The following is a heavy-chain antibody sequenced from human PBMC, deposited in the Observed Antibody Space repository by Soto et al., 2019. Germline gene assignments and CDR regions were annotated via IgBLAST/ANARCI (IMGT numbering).Heavy chain of an antibody. J-gene: IGHJ4*02. D-gene: IGHD3-10*01. Sequence: QVHLQESGPGLVKPSQTLSLTCTVSGDSISRGGYYWSWIRQHPGKGLEWIGYIYYTGSTYYNPSLKSRVTLSVDTSKNQFSLKVSSVTAADTAVYYCARDPADRGAYFDYWGLGTLVTVSS. CDR2: IYYTGST. CDR3: ARDPADRGAYFDY. V-gene: IGHV4-31*03. CDR1: GDSISRGGYY.